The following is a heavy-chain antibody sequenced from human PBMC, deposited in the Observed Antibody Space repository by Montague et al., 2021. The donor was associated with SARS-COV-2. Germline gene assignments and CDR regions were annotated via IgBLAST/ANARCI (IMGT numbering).Heavy chain of an antibody. CDR2: SYYSGST. CDR1: GGSISSYY. J-gene: IGHJ3*02. Sequence: SETLSLTCTVSGGSISSYYWSWIRQPPVKGLEWIGYSYYSGSTNYNPSLKSRVTISVDTSKNQFSLTLSSVTAADTAVYYCASGSGWMGNAFDIWGLGTLVTVSS. V-gene: IGHV4-59*01. D-gene: IGHD6-19*01. CDR3: ASGSGWMGNAFDI.